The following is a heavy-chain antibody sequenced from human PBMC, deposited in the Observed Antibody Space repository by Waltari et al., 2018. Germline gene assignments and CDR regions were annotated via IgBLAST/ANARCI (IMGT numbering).Heavy chain of an antibody. D-gene: IGHD3-22*01. CDR2: KNPNSGNT. Sequence: QVQLVQSGAEVKKPGASVKVSCKASGYTFTSYDINWVRQATGQGLEWKGGKNPNSGNTGYAQNFQGRVTMTRNTSISTAYMELSSLRSEDTAVYYCARGRRESGYYCLDYWGQGTLVTVSS. V-gene: IGHV1-8*01. CDR3: ARGRRESGYYCLDY. CDR1: GYTFTSYD. J-gene: IGHJ4*02.